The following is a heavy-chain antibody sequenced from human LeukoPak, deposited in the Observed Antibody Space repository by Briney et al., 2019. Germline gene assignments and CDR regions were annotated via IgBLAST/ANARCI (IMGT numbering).Heavy chain of an antibody. V-gene: IGHV3-7*03. D-gene: IGHD6-19*01. CDR3: AKDLYSSGWYDGYYFDY. CDR1: GFTFSSYW. J-gene: IGHJ4*02. CDR2: IKQDGSEK. Sequence: PGGSLRLSCAASGFTFSSYWMIWVRQAPGKALEWVANIKQDGSEKFYVDSVKGRFTISRDNAKNSLYLQMNSLRAEDTALYYCAKDLYSSGWYDGYYFDYWGQGTLVTVSS.